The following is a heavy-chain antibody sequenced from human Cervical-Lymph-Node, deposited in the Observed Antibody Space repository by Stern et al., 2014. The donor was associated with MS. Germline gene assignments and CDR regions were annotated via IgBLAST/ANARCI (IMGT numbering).Heavy chain of an antibody. Sequence: QVQLVESGAGVEEPGCSVKVSCEASGGTFSSYTISWVRQAPGQGLEWMGRIIPILGIANYAQKFQGRVTITADKSTSTAYMELSSLRSEDTAVYYCARDDYYGSYGMDVWGQGTTVTVSS. D-gene: IGHD3-10*01. CDR1: GGTFSSYT. CDR3: ARDDYYGSYGMDV. V-gene: IGHV1-69*09. J-gene: IGHJ6*02. CDR2: IIPILGIA.